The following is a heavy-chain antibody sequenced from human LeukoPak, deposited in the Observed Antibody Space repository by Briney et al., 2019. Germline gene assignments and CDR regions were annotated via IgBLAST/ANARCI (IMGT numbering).Heavy chain of an antibody. CDR2: IYYSGST. J-gene: IGHJ4*02. CDR1: GGSISSYY. D-gene: IGHD3-10*01. V-gene: IGHV4-59*08. CDR3: ARHQTVLLWFGESGPIDY. Sequence: SETLSLTCTVSGGSISSYYWSWIRQPPGKGLEWIGYIYYSGSTSYNPSLKSRVTISVDTSKNQFSLKLSSVTAADTAVYYCARHQTVLLWFGESGPIDYWGQGTLVTVSS.